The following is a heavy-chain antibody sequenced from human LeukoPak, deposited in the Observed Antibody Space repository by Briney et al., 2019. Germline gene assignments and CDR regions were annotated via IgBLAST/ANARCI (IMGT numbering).Heavy chain of an antibody. CDR3: AREVVITMVRGANNWFDP. Sequence: SETLSLTCTVSGGSISSSSYYWGWIRQPPGKGLEWIGSIYYSGSTYYNPSLKSRVTISVDTSKNQFSLKLSSVTAADTAVYYCAREVVITMVRGANNWFDPWGQGTLVTVSS. J-gene: IGHJ5*02. D-gene: IGHD3-10*01. CDR1: GGSISSSSYY. CDR2: IYYSGST. V-gene: IGHV4-39*07.